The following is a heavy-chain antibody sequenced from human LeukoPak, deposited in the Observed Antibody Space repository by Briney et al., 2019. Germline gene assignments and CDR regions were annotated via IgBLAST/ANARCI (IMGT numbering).Heavy chain of an antibody. CDR1: GGTFSSYA. Sequence: SVKVSCKASGGTFSSYAISWVRQAPGQGLEWVGGIIPIFGTANYAQKFQGRVTITTDESTSTAYMELSSLRSEDTAVYYCARDRRIAAAGTLSYWGQGTLVTVSS. V-gene: IGHV1-69*05. D-gene: IGHD6-13*01. CDR2: IIPIFGTA. CDR3: ARDRRIAAAGTLSY. J-gene: IGHJ4*02.